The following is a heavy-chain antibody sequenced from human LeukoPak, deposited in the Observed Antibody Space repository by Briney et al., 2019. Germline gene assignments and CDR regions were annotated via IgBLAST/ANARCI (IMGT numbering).Heavy chain of an antibody. Sequence: PGGSLRLSCAVSGVNFEDYAMNWVRQAPGKGLEWVAVIWYDGSNKYYADSVKGRFTISRDNSKNTLYLQMNSLRAEDTAVYYCARERGYGSGSYYDYWGQGTLVTVSS. J-gene: IGHJ4*02. V-gene: IGHV3-33*01. CDR3: ARERGYGSGSYYDY. CDR1: GVNFEDYA. D-gene: IGHD3-10*01. CDR2: IWYDGSNK.